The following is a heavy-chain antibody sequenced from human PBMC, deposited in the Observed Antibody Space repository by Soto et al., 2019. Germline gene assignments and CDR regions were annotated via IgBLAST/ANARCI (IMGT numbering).Heavy chain of an antibody. Sequence: QVQLQQWGAGLLKPSETLSLTCAVYGGSFSGYYWSWIRQPPVKGLEWIGEINHSGGTNYNPSLKSRVTISVDTSKNQYSLKQSSVTAADTAVFYCARLRWEQPWVFDYWGQGTLVTVSS. CDR2: INHSGGT. CDR1: GGSFSGYY. D-gene: IGHD1-26*01. V-gene: IGHV4-34*02. CDR3: ARLRWEQPWVFDY. J-gene: IGHJ4*02.